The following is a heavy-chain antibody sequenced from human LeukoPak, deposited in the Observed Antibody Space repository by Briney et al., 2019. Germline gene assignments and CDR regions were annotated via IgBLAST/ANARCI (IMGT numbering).Heavy chain of an antibody. CDR1: GYTFTSYY. J-gene: IGHJ1*01. Sequence: ASVKVSCKASGYTFTSYYMHWVRQAPGQGLEWMGIINPSGGSTSYAQKFQGRVTMTRDTSTSTVYMELSSLRSEDTAVYYCARDLAAAGTGEYFQHWGQDTLVTVSS. CDR2: INPSGGST. D-gene: IGHD6-13*01. CDR3: ARDLAAAGTGEYFQH. V-gene: IGHV1-46*01.